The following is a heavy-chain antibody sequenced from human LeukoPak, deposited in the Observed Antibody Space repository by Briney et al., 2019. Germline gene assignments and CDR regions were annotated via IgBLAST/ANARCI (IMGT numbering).Heavy chain of an antibody. CDR1: GYTFTSYG. CDR2: ISAYNGNT. J-gene: IGHJ4*02. D-gene: IGHD6-13*01. V-gene: IGHV1-18*01. Sequence: ASVKVSCKASGYTFTSYGISWVRQAPGQGLEWMGWISAYNGNTNYAQKLQGRVTMTTDTSTSTAYMELRSLRSDDTAVYYCAREGYSSSWSPDYFDYWGQGPRSPSPQ. CDR3: AREGYSSSWSPDYFDY.